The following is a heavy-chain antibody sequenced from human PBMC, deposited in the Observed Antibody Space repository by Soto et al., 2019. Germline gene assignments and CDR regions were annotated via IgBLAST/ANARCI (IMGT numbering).Heavy chain of an antibody. D-gene: IGHD2-8*01. J-gene: IGHJ3*01. Sequence: PGGSMRLSCAASGFTCNNYAMNWVRQAPGRGLEWVSIISPNGDSTYYADSVKGRFTISRDNSQNTVFLQMNSLRAEDTAIYFCAKVRLTDYLRYAPHLWGQGTLVTVSS. CDR3: AKVRLTDYLRYAPHL. CDR1: GFTCNNYA. CDR2: ISPNGDST. V-gene: IGHV3-23*01.